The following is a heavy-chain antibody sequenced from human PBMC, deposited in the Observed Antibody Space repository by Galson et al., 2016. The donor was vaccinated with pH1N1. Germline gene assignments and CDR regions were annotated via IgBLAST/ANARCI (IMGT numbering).Heavy chain of an antibody. Sequence: SLRLSCAASGFTFRNYGMSWVRQAPGKGLEWVSAITFTGGSTYYADDVKGRFTISRDNAKNSLFLQMNSLRVEDTAVYYCASKLYGDPNYWGQGALVTVSS. D-gene: IGHD4-17*01. CDR1: GFTFRNYG. CDR2: ITFTGGST. V-gene: IGHV3-23*01. CDR3: ASKLYGDPNY. J-gene: IGHJ4*02.